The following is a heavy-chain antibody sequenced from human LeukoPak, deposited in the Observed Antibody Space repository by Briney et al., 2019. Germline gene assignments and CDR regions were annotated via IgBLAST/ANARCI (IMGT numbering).Heavy chain of an antibody. J-gene: IGHJ4*02. D-gene: IGHD3-9*01. Sequence: GGSLRLSCAASGFTLSNAWMTWVRQAPGKGLEWVAFISFDGSNKYSADSVKGRFTISRDNFKNTLFLQMNTLRAEDTAIYYCVKSVSTGLVVIDFWGQGTLVTVSS. CDR2: ISFDGSNK. V-gene: IGHV3-30*18. CDR3: VKSVSTGLVVIDF. CDR1: GFTLSNAW.